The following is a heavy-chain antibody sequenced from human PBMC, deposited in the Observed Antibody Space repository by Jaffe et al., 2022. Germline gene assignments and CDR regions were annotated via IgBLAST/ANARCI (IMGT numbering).Heavy chain of an antibody. CDR1: GYSIRSDYY. D-gene: IGHD3-10*01. Sequence: QVQLQESGPGLVKPSETLSLTCSVSGYSIRSDYYWDWIRQHPGKGLEWIGNIYHSGSTSYNPSLKSRVTISVDTSKNQFSLKLSSVTAADTAFYYCARRDRVPRGVSLGHFGCWGQGTLVTVSS. J-gene: IGHJ4*02. CDR2: IYHSGST. CDR3: ARRDRVPRGVSLGHFGC. V-gene: IGHV4-38-2*01.